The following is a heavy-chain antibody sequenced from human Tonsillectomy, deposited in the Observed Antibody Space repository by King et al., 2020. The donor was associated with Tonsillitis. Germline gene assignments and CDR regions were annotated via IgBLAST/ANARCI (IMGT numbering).Heavy chain of an antibody. CDR1: GFTFSSYW. CDR2: INTDGSST. V-gene: IGHV3-74*01. Sequence: VQLVESGGGLVQPGGSLRVSCAASGFTFSSYWTHWVRQAPGKGLVWVSHINTDGSSTSYADSVKGRFTISRDNAKNMLYLQMNSLRAEDTAVYYCARGSNYDMPVWGQGTTVTVSS. CDR3: ARGSNYDMPV. J-gene: IGHJ6*02.